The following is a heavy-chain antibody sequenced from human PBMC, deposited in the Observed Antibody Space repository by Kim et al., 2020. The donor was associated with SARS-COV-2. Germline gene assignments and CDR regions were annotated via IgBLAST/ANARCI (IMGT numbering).Heavy chain of an antibody. J-gene: IGHJ4*02. V-gene: IGHV4-34*01. Sequence: SETLSLTCAVYGGSFSGYYWSWIRQPPGKGLEWIGEINHSGRTNYNPSLKSRVTISVDTSKNQFSLKLTSVTAADTAVYFCARRLSNTSGWGSIYCDLWGQGTLVTVSS. CDR2: INHSGRT. D-gene: IGHD3-10*01. CDR1: GGSFSGYY. CDR3: ARRLSNTSGWGSIYCDL.